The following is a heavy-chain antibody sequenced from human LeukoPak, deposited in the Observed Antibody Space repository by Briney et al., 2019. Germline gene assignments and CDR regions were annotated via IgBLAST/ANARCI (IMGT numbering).Heavy chain of an antibody. Sequence: PGGSLRLSCAASGIIFSNHAMSWVRQAPGKGLEWVSGITGSGGSTYYADSVKGRFTISRDNSKNTLYLQMNSLRAEDTAVYYCARRRSSGRIDYWGQGTLVTVSS. D-gene: IGHD6-19*01. CDR2: ITGSGGST. V-gene: IGHV3-23*01. CDR3: ARRRSSGRIDY. CDR1: GIIFSNHA. J-gene: IGHJ4*02.